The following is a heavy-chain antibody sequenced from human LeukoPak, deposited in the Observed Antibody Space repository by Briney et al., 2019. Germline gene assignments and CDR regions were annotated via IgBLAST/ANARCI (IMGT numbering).Heavy chain of an antibody. J-gene: IGHJ5*01. V-gene: IGHV4-59*01. CDR2: IYYSGST. Sequence: SETLSLTCTVSGGSISSYYWSWIRQPPGKGLEWIGYIYYSGSTNYNPSLKSRVTISVDTSKNQFSLKLSSVTAADTAVYYCARASSYDSISWFDSWGQGTLVTVSS. D-gene: IGHD3-22*01. CDR1: GGSISSYY. CDR3: ARASSYDSISWFDS.